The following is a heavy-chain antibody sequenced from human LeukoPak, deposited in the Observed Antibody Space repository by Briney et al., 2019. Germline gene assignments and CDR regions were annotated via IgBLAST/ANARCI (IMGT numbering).Heavy chain of an antibody. CDR1: GFTFSSYA. CDR2: IGNSGDRT. CDR3: ARRHSSSWYDADYNWFAP. J-gene: IGHJ5*02. Sequence: GGSLRLSCAASGFTFSSYAMSWVRQAPGKGPEWVSGIGNSGDRTFYADSVKGRFTISRDNSKNTLYLQMNSLRVEDTALYYCARRHSSSWYDADYNWFAPWGQGTLSPSPQ. D-gene: IGHD6-13*01. V-gene: IGHV3-23*01.